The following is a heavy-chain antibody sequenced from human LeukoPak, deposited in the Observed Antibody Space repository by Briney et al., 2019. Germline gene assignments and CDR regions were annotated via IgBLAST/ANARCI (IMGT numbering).Heavy chain of an antibody. CDR1: GYSISTGYY. D-gene: IGHD6-6*01. V-gene: IGHV4-38-2*02. CDR2: FYHGGRT. CDR3: ARAMSIAARRKTSFDC. Sequence: SETLSLPCPVSGYSISTGYYWDWLRQPPGKGLEWIGTFYHGGRTYYNPSLKSRVTISVDTSKKQFSLTLTSVPAAHTPVYFCARAMSIAARRKTSFDCWGRGTQVTVSS. J-gene: IGHJ4*02.